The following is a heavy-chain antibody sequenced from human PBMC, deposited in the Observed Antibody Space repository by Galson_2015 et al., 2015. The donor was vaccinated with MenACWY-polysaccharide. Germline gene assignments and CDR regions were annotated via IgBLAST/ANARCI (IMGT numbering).Heavy chain of an antibody. D-gene: IGHD6-13*01. CDR2: ISGSGTDI. CDR3: AKASQWGAAAVGSFDH. V-gene: IGHV3-23*01. Sequence: SLRLSCAASGFSTTSYAVNWVRQAPGKGLEWVAVISGSGTDIRYADSVKGRFTISRDTSKSTLYLQMNSLRAEDTAKYYCAKASQWGAAAVGSFDHWGQGTLVTVSS. CDR1: GFSTTSYA. J-gene: IGHJ4*02.